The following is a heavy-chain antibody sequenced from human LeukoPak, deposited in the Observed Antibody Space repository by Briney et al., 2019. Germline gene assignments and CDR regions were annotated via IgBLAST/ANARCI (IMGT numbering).Heavy chain of an antibody. D-gene: IGHD5-18*01. J-gene: IGHJ4*02. Sequence: PSQTLSLTCTVSGGPLSTGEYWSCLRQAPGKGLEWIGYIYSSGSTYRNPSLQSRVTISVDTSTNQFSLKVSSVTAANTAVYYCASALGYNNGGLLAYWGQGTLVTVSS. V-gene: IGHV4-30-4*01. CDR1: GGPLSTGEY. CDR3: ASALGYNNGGLLAY. CDR2: IYSSGST.